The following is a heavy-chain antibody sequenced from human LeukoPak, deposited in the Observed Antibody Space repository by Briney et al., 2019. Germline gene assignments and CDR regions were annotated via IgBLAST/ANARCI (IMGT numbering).Heavy chain of an antibody. CDR2: ISISSSYI. Sequence: GGSLRLSCAASGFTFSRYSMNWVRQAPGKGLEWVSSISISSSYIYYADSVKGRFTMSRDNAKNSLYLQVNSLRAEDTAVYYCAKGDYYDSSGYYSPFDYWGQGTLVTVSS. J-gene: IGHJ4*02. V-gene: IGHV3-21*01. D-gene: IGHD3-22*01. CDR3: AKGDYYDSSGYYSPFDY. CDR1: GFTFSRYS.